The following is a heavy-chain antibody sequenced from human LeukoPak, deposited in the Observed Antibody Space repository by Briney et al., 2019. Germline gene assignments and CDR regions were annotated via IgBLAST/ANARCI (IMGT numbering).Heavy chain of an antibody. CDR1: GFTSSSYA. J-gene: IGHJ4*02. D-gene: IGHD1-26*01. CDR2: ISGSGGST. Sequence: GGSLRLSCAASGFTSSSYAMSWVRHAPGKGLELVSAISGSGGSTYYADSVKGRFTISRDNSKNTLYLQMNSLRAEDTAVYYCAKDIVGARGGFDYWGQGTLVTVSS. V-gene: IGHV3-23*01. CDR3: AKDIVGARGGFDY.